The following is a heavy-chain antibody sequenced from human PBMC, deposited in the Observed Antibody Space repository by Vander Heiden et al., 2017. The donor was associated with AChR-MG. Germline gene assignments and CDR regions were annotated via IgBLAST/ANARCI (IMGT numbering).Heavy chain of an antibody. V-gene: IGHV3-9*01. CDR1: GFTFDDYA. J-gene: IGHJ4*02. CDR2: ISWNSGSI. Sequence: EVQLVESGGGLVQPGRSLRLSCAASGFTFDDYARHWVRQAPGKGLEWVSGISWNSGSIGYADSVKGRFTISRDNAKNSLYLQMNSLRAEDTALYYCAKGVGSSWRPFDYWGQGTLVTVSS. D-gene: IGHD6-13*01. CDR3: AKGVGSSWRPFDY.